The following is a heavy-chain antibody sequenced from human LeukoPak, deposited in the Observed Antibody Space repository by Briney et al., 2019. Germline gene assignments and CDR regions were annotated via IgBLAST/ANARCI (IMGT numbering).Heavy chain of an antibody. V-gene: IGHV1-69*13. CDR3: ARPSYCGGDCWYYFDY. CDR2: IIPIFGTA. CDR1: GGTFSSHA. J-gene: IGHJ4*02. Sequence: ASVKVSCKASGGTFSSHAISWVRQAPGQGLEWMGGIIPIFGTANYAQKFQGRVTITADESTSTAYMELSSLRSEDTAVYYCARPSYCGGDCWYYFDYWGQGTLVTVSS. D-gene: IGHD2-21*01.